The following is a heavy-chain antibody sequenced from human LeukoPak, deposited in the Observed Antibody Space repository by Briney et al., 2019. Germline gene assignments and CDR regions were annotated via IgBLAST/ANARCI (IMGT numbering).Heavy chain of an antibody. V-gene: IGHV1-2*02. Sequence: ASVKVSCKASGYSFTDYYINWVRQAPGQGLEWMGWINPNHGGTHYAQKFQGRVTMTRDTSITTAYMELSSLRSDDTAVYYCARTYSGSLRGDYWGQGTLVTVSS. CDR3: ARTYSGSLRGDY. CDR1: GYSFTDYY. CDR2: INPNHGGT. D-gene: IGHD1-26*01. J-gene: IGHJ4*02.